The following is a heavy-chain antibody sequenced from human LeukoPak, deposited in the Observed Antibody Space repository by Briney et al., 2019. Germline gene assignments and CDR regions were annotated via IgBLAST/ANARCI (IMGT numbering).Heavy chain of an antibody. J-gene: IGHJ2*01. CDR2: IYYSGST. CDR3: ARVGHVYDSSGYYYLQWYFDL. Sequence: SETLSLTCTVSGGSISSYYWSWIRQPPGKGPEWIGYIYYSGSTNYNPSLKSRVTISVDTSKNQFSLKLSSVTAADTAVYHCARVGHVYDSSGYYYLQWYFDLWGRGTLVTVSS. CDR1: GGSISSYY. V-gene: IGHV4-59*01. D-gene: IGHD3-22*01.